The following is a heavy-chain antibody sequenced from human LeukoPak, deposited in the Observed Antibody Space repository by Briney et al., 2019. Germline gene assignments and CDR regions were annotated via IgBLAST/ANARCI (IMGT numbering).Heavy chain of an antibody. J-gene: IGHJ5*02. Sequence: GGSLRLSCAASGFSFSSYEMNWVRQARGKGLEWLSYISDGGSTIYYADSVKGRFTISRDDAKNSLNLQMNSLRAEDTAVYYCTRAPGYSSGRYTWGQGTLVTVSS. V-gene: IGHV3-48*03. CDR3: TRAPGYSSGRYT. CDR2: ISDGGSTI. CDR1: GFSFSSYE. D-gene: IGHD6-19*01.